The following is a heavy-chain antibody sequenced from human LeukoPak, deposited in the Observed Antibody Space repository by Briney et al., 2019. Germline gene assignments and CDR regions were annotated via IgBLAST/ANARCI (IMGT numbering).Heavy chain of an antibody. V-gene: IGHV3-23*01. CDR2: ISGSGGST. J-gene: IGHJ4*02. CDR3: ARRSGIAVAGAFDY. D-gene: IGHD6-19*01. Sequence: GGSLRLSCAASGFTFSSYGMSWVRQAPGKGLKWVSAISGSGGSTYYADSVKGRFTISRDNSKNTLYLQMNSLRAEDTAVYYCARRSGIAVAGAFDYWGQGTLVTVSS. CDR1: GFTFSSYG.